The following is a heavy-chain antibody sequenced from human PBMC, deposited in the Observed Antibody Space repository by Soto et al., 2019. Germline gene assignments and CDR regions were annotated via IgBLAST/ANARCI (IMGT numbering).Heavy chain of an antibody. J-gene: IGHJ5*02. CDR2: INPSGGST. Sequence: ASVKVSCKASGDTFTSYYMHWVRQAPGQGLEWMGIINPSGGSTSYAQKFQGRVTMTRDTSTSTVYMELSSLRSEDTAVYYCAMLLTTGVWFDPWGQGTLVTSPQ. V-gene: IGHV1-46*03. CDR3: AMLLTTGVWFDP. CDR1: GDTFTSYY. D-gene: IGHD4-17*01.